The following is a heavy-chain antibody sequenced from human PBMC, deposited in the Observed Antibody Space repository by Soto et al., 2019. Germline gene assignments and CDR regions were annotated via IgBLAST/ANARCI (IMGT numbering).Heavy chain of an antibody. V-gene: IGHV4-61*01. CDR2: IYYSGST. D-gene: IGHD3-22*01. J-gene: IGHJ6*02. Sequence: PSETLSLTCTVSGGSVSSGSYYWSWIRQPPGKGLEWIGYIYYSGSTNYNPSLKSRVTISVDTSKNQFSLKLSSVTAADTAVYYCASSYYDSSGLFGPLDYGMDVWGQGTTVTVSS. CDR3: ASSYYDSSGLFGPLDYGMDV. CDR1: GGSVSSGSYY.